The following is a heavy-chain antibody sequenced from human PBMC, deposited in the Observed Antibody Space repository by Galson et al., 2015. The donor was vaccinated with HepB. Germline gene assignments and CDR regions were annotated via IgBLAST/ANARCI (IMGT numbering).Heavy chain of an antibody. V-gene: IGHV3-7*03. D-gene: IGHD3-16*01. CDR1: GFTLRNYW. CDR3: TGGFDY. J-gene: IGHJ4*02. Sequence: SLRLSCADFGFTLRNYWMHWVRQAPGKGLEWVANINPDGSQKYYVDSVKGRITISRDNAKNSLYLEINSLRAEDTVVYYCTGGFDYWGPGTLVIISS. CDR2: INPDGSQK.